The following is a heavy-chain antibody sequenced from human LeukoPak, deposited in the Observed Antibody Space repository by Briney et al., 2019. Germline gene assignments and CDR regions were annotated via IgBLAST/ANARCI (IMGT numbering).Heavy chain of an antibody. CDR3: ARDEWYYYDSSGYGY. CDR2: IIPIFGTA. J-gene: IGHJ4*02. D-gene: IGHD3-22*01. CDR1: GCTFGSYA. V-gene: IGHV1-69*13. Sequence: SVKVSCKASGCTFGSYAISWVRQAPGQGLEWMGGIIPIFGTANYAQKFQGRVTITADESTSTAYMELSSLRSEDTAVYYCARDEWYYYDSSGYGYWGQGTLVTVSS.